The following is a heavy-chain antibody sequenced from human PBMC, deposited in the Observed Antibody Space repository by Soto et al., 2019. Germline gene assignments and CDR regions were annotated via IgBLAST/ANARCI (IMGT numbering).Heavy chain of an antibody. D-gene: IGHD3-22*01. CDR2: INHSGST. V-gene: IGHV4-34*01. Sequence: QVQLQQWGAGLLKPSETLSLTCAVYGGSFSGYYWSWIRQPPGKGLEWIGEINHSGSTNYNPPLKSRVTISVDTSKNQFSLKLSSVTAADTAVYYCARVHYDSSGPPYDYWGQGTLVTVSS. CDR3: ARVHYDSSGPPYDY. J-gene: IGHJ4*02. CDR1: GGSFSGYY.